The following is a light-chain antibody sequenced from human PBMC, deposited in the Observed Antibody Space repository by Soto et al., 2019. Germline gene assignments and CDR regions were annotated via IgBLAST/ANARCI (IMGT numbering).Light chain of an antibody. CDR2: GAS. Sequence: DIALTQSPGTLSLSPGERVTLSCRASQTVRSGFVAWYQQKPGQAPRLLIYGASTRATGIPVRFSGSGSGTDFTLPITSLEPDDLALYYCQHYGRSSWTFGQGTKVEI. V-gene: IGKV3-20*01. CDR3: QHYGRSSWT. J-gene: IGKJ1*01. CDR1: QTVRSGF.